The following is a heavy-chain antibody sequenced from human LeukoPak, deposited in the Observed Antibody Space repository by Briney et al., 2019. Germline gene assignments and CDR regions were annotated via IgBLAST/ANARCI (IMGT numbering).Heavy chain of an antibody. V-gene: IGHV1-3*01. CDR1: GYTFTSYP. Sequence: GASVKVSCKASGYTFTSYPMHWVRQAPGQRLEWMGWINAGNGDTKYSEEFQGRVTITRDTSASTAYMELSSLRSDDTAVYYCARSRARQDPLDYWGQGTLVTVSS. D-gene: IGHD6-6*01. CDR3: ARSRARQDPLDY. CDR2: INAGNGDT. J-gene: IGHJ4*02.